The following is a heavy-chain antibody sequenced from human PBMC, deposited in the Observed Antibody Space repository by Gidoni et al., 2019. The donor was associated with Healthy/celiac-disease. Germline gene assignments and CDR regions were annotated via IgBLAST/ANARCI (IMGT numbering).Heavy chain of an antibody. CDR1: GGSISSSSYY. CDR2: IYYSGST. J-gene: IGHJ6*02. Sequence: QLQLQESGPGLVKPSETLSLTCTVPGGSISSSSYYWGWIRQPPGKGLEWIGSIYYSGSTYYNPSLKSRVTISVDTSKNQFSLKLSSVTAADTAVYYCARDRSSSSRLDYYGMDVWGQGTTVTVSS. V-gene: IGHV4-39*07. D-gene: IGHD6-13*01. CDR3: ARDRSSSSRLDYYGMDV.